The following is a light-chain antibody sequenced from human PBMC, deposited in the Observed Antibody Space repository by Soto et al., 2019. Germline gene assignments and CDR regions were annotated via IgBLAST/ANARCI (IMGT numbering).Light chain of an antibody. CDR3: QKYNDAPRT. J-gene: IGKJ1*01. V-gene: IGKV1-27*01. Sequence: QMTQSPSSLSASVGDRVTITCRASQDISNYLAWYQQKPGGATKLLVYEASTLQSGVPSRFSGSGSGADFTLTLSSLQPEDVAIYYCQKYNDAPRTFGQGTRVE. CDR2: EAS. CDR1: QDISNY.